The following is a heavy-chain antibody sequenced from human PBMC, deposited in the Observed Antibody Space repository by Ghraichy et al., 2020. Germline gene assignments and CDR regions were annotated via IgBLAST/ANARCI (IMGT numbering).Heavy chain of an antibody. CDR1: GFTFSDYS. CDR3: VKQVRDDSSNWCDP. V-gene: IGHV3-21*01. J-gene: IGHJ5*02. Sequence: GGSLRLSCTASGFTFSDYSMIWVRQAPGKGLEWVSSISRSGSPTYYADSVQGRFTISRDNAKSSLYLQMNSLRAEDTAVYYCVKQVRDDSSNWCDPWGQGTLVTVSS. CDR2: ISRSGSPT. D-gene: IGHD5-18*01.